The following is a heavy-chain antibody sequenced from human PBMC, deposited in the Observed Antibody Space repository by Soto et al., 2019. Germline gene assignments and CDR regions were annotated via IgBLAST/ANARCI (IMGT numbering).Heavy chain of an antibody. V-gene: IGHV3-11*01. CDR1: GFTFSDYY. Sequence: QVQLVESGGGLVKPGGSLRLSCAASGFTFSDYYMSWIRQAPGKGLEWVSYISSSGSTIYYADSVKGRFTISRDNAKNSLYLQMNSLRAEDTAVYYCERDSPYDYIWWSYSVVGYFDYWGHGTLVTVSS. D-gene: IGHD3-16*01. CDR3: ERDSPYDYIWWSYSVVGYFDY. CDR2: ISSSGSTI. J-gene: IGHJ4*01.